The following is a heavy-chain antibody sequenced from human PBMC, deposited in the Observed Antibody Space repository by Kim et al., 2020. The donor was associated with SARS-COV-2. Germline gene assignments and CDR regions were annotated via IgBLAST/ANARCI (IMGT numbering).Heavy chain of an antibody. CDR2: IKTKTEGEHL. J-gene: IGHJ6*02. CDR1: GFPFTNDW. V-gene: IGHV3-15*01. CDR3: TRELGATNSYYYGMDV. Sequence: GGSLRLSCEASGFPFTNDWMTWVRQVPGMGLEWVGRIKTKTEGEHLDYVASVKGRFTISRDDSKSTLCLQMVSLKTEDTAIYYCTRELGATNSYYYGMDVGSQGTTVTVSS. D-gene: IGHD1-26*01.